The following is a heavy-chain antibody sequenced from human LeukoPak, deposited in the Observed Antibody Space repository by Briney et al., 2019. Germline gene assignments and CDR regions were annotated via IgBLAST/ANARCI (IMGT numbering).Heavy chain of an antibody. Sequence: SETLSLTCTVSGYSISSGYYWGWIRQPPGKGLEWIGSIYHSGSTYYNPSLNSRVTISVDTSKNQFSLKLSSVTAADTAVYYCARDGGYYYDSSGYMSAFDIWGQGTMVTVSS. CDR2: IYHSGST. CDR3: ARDGGYYYDSSGYMSAFDI. V-gene: IGHV4-38-2*02. D-gene: IGHD3-22*01. J-gene: IGHJ3*02. CDR1: GYSISSGYY.